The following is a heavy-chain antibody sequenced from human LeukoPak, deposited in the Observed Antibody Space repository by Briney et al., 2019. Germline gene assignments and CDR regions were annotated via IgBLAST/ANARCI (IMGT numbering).Heavy chain of an antibody. D-gene: IGHD5-24*01. J-gene: IGHJ4*02. CDR1: GFSFSIYT. CDR2: IFGSGLNR. V-gene: IGHV3-23*01. Sequence: GALRLSFAASGFSFSIYTMSCVRQAPGKRLEWVAVIFGSGLNRYYANSVKGRFTISRDNSKNTLYLQMDSLRVEETAIYYCAKDILQGDGYWDIDSWGQGTLVSVSS. CDR3: AKDILQGDGYWDIDS.